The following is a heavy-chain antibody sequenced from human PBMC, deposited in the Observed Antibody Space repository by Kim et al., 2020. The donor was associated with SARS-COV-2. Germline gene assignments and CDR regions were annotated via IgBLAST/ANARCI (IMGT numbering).Heavy chain of an antibody. D-gene: IGHD2-2*02. J-gene: IGHJ4*02. CDR1: GDSISSSRYY. V-gene: IGHV4-31*03. CDR3: ARAGPVLYAIPNLFDV. CDR2: IHYRGSA. Sequence: SETLSLTCTVSGDSISSSRYYWSWIRQLPGKGLESIGYIHYRGSAHYNPSLKSRLSISLDTSENQFSLKLSAVTAADTAVYYCARAGPVLYAIPNLFDVWGQGALVTVSS.